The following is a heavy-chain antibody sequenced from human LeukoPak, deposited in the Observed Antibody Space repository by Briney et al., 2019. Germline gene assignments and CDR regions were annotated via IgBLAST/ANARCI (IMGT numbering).Heavy chain of an antibody. CDR3: ARAQTGYCSGGSCYYKTNDAFDI. Sequence: EASVKVSCKASGGTFSSYAISWVRQAPGQGLEWMGGIIPIFGTANYAQKFQGRVTITADESTSTAYMELSSLRSEDTAVYYCARAQTGYCSGGSCYYKTNDAFDIWGQGTMVTVSS. CDR1: GGTFSSYA. D-gene: IGHD2-15*01. V-gene: IGHV1-69*01. CDR2: IIPIFGTA. J-gene: IGHJ3*02.